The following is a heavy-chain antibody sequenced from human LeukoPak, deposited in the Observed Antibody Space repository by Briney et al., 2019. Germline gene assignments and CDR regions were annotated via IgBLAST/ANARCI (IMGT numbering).Heavy chain of an antibody. D-gene: IGHD6-19*01. V-gene: IGHV3-11*01. CDR3: ARKSPPGIAVAGYYFDY. J-gene: IGHJ4*02. CDR1: GFTFSDYY. Sequence: KTGGSLRLSCAASGFTFSDYYMSWIRQAPGKGLEWVSYISSGGSTIYYADSVKGRFTISRDNAKNSLYLQMNSLRAEDTAVYYCARKSPPGIAVAGYYFDYWGQGTLVTVSS. CDR2: ISSGGSTI.